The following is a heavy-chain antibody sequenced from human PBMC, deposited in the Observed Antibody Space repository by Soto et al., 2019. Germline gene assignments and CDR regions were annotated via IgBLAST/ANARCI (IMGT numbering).Heavy chain of an antibody. CDR3: AWGGVVSAVRGRWFDT. D-gene: IGHD2-21*02. V-gene: IGHV4-38-2*01. J-gene: IGHJ5*02. Sequence: SATLSLTCVVSGSSINTDYYWAWVRQSPGPGLEWIGSFYHTGNTYYNPSLRTRLTISVDTSKNQFSLNLTSVTAADTAVYYCAWGGVVSAVRGRWFDTWGQGILVTVAS. CDR1: GSSINTDYY. CDR2: FYHTGNT.